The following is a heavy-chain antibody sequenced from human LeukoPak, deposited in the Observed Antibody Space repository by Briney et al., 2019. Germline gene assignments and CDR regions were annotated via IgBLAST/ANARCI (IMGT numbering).Heavy chain of an antibody. CDR2: INPSGGST. Sequence: ASVKVSCKASGYTFTSYYMHWVRQAPGQGLEWMGIINPSGGSTSYAQKFQGRVTMTRDTSTSTVYMELSSLRTEDTAVYYCAKGYGWEASYYYYYMDVWGKGTTVTFSS. V-gene: IGHV1-46*01. J-gene: IGHJ6*03. CDR3: AKGYGWEASYYYYYMDV. CDR1: GYTFTSYY. D-gene: IGHD1-26*01.